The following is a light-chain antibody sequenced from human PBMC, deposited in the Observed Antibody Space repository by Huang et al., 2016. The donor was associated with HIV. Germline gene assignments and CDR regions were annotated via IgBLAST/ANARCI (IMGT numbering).Light chain of an antibody. CDR3: QQYDNWPPLT. Sequence: EIVMTQSPATLSVSPGERATLSCRASQSISSNLAWYQQKPGQAPRLLMYGASTRATGIPATFSGSGSGTEFTLTISSLQSEDFAVYYCQQYDNWPPLTFGRGTKVEIK. CDR2: GAS. CDR1: QSISSN. V-gene: IGKV3D-15*01. J-gene: IGKJ4*01.